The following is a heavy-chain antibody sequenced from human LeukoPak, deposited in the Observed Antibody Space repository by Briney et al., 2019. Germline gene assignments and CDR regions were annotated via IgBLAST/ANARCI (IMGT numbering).Heavy chain of an antibody. CDR2: IYTSGST. J-gene: IGHJ5*02. CDR1: DDSITMYY. Sequence: SETLSLTCSVSDDSITMYYWTWIRQPAGKGLEWIGRIYTSGSTNYNPSLTSRVTISVDKSKNQFSLKLSSVTAADTAVYYCARSRFYDILTGYSANWFDPWGQGTLVTVSS. V-gene: IGHV4-4*07. CDR3: ARSRFYDILTGYSANWFDP. D-gene: IGHD3-9*01.